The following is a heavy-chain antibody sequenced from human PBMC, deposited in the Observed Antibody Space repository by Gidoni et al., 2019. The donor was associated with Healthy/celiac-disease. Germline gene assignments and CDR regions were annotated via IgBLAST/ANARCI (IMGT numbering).Heavy chain of an antibody. CDR1: GGSFSGYY. CDR3: ARGPQIEAFDI. CDR2: INHSGST. J-gene: IGHJ3*02. Sequence: QVQLQQWGAGLLKPSETLSLTCAVYGGSFSGYYWSWIRQPPGKGLEWIGEINHSGSTNYNPSLKSRVTISVDTSKNQFSLKLSSVTAADTAVYYCARGPQIEAFDIWGQGTMVTVSS. V-gene: IGHV4-34*01.